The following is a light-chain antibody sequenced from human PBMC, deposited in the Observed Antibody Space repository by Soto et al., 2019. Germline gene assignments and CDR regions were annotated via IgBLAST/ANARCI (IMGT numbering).Light chain of an antibody. CDR1: SSDVGGYNY. Sequence: QSALAQPASVSGSPGQSITISCTVTSSDVGGYNYVSWYRQHPGKGPKLMIYEVSNRPSGVSNRFSGSKSGNTASLTISGLQAEDEADYYCSSFTNSTTLYVFGTGTKVTVL. CDR3: SSFTNSTTLYV. CDR2: EVS. V-gene: IGLV2-14*01. J-gene: IGLJ1*01.